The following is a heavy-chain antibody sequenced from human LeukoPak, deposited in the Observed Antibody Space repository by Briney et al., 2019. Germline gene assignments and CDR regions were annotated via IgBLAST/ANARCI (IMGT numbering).Heavy chain of an antibody. V-gene: IGHV4-4*02. J-gene: IGHJ4*02. D-gene: IGHD3-10*01. CDR1: GGSISSSNW. Sequence: SGTLSLTCAVSGGSISSSNWWSWVRQPPGKGLEWIGEIYHSGSTNYNPSLKGRVTISVDKSKNQFSLKLSSVTAADTAVCYCARWGFGELFVFDYWGQGTLVTVSS. CDR3: ARWGFGELFVFDY. CDR2: IYHSGST.